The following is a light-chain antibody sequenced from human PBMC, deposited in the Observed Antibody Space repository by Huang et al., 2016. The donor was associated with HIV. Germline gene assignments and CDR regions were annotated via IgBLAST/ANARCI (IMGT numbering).Light chain of an antibody. CDR2: DGS. CDR3: QHYNNWPPGNT. Sequence: IIMMQSPATLSVSPGDWATLSCRASQRVSSNVAWYQVRPGQPPRLLIYDGSTRATGTPARFSGSGSQTEVNLTIINPQPEDFAIYYCQHYNNWPPGNTFGQGTRLEIK. V-gene: IGKV3-15*01. CDR1: QRVSSN. J-gene: IGKJ5*01.